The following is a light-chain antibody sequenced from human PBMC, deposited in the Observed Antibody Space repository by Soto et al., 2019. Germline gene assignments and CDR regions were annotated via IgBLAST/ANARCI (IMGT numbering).Light chain of an antibody. CDR1: GSNVGASYD. Sequence: QSVLTQPPSVSGAPGQTITMSCTGSGSNVGASYDVHWYQVLPGAGPRLLIYKNNNRPSGVPDRFSGSKSGTSASLAITGLRDEDETDYYCQSYDNSMSGPLFGGGTKLTVL. V-gene: IGLV1-40*01. J-gene: IGLJ3*02. CDR2: KNN. CDR3: QSYDNSMSGPL.